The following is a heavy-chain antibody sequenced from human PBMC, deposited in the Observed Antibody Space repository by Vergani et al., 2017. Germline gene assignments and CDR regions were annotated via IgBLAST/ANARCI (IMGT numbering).Heavy chain of an antibody. CDR1: GFTSSHYG. CDR2: ISYDGTQK. J-gene: IGHJ1*01. Sequence: QVHLVESGGGVVQPGRSLRLSCVVSGFTSSHYGMHWVRQAPGKGLEWVAVISYDGTQKYYADSVKGRFTISRDNSKSTLYLQMNSLRTEDTAVYYCATKSCGTPGCQIGYFREGGQGTLVTVSS. V-gene: IGHV3-30*03. CDR3: ATKSCGTPGCQIGYFRE. D-gene: IGHD2-15*01.